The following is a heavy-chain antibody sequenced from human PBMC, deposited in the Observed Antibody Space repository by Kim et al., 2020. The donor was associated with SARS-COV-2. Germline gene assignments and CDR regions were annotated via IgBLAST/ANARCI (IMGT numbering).Heavy chain of an antibody. CDR2: IHPSGTT. J-gene: IGHJ4*02. CDR1: GGSFSGYY. CDR3: SRGRDEYKSGNY. V-gene: IGHV4-34*01. Sequence: SETLSLTCAVSGGSFSGYYWTWIRQPPGKGLEWIGEIHPSGTTYYKPSFESRVTISVDTSKNQFSLKLTSVTAADTAVYYCSRGRDEYKSGNYWGQGTLVTVS. D-gene: IGHD3-3*01.